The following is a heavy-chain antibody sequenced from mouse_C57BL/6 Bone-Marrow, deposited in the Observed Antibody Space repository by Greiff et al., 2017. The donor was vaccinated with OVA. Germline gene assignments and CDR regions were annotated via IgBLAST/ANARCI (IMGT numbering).Heavy chain of an antibody. Sequence: QVQLQQSGAELARPGASVKLSCKASGYTFTSYGISWVKQRTGQGLEWIGEIYPRSGNTYYNEKFKGKATLTADKSSSTAYMELRSLTSEDSAVYFCAKDLVDYAMDYWGQGTSVTVSS. CDR2: IYPRSGNT. D-gene: IGHD2-10*02. V-gene: IGHV1-81*01. CDR3: AKDLVDYAMDY. CDR1: GYTFTSYG. J-gene: IGHJ4*01.